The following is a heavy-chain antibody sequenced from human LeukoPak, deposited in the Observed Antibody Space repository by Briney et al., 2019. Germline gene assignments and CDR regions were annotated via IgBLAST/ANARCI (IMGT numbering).Heavy chain of an antibody. D-gene: IGHD1-26*01. V-gene: IGHV4-61*02. CDR2: IYTSGST. Sequence: SQTLTLTCTASGCSISSGSYYWSRIRQPAGQGLERIGRIYTSGSTNYNPSLKSRVTISVDTSKNQFSLKLSSVTAADTAVYYCARDPSYSGSLVYWGQGTLVTVSS. J-gene: IGHJ4*02. CDR1: GCSISSGSYY. CDR3: ARDPSYSGSLVY.